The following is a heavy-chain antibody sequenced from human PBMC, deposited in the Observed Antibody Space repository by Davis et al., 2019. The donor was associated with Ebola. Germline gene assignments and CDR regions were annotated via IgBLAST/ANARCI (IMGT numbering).Heavy chain of an antibody. V-gene: IGHV4-34*01. CDR1: GGSFSGYY. D-gene: IGHD5-24*01. Sequence: MPSETLSLTCAVYGGSFSGYYWTWIRQPPGKGLEWIGEIHPSGSTNYNPSLESRLTISVDTAKNQFSLKLSSVTAADTALYFCSRGKDAYKSGMDWGQGTLVTVSS. J-gene: IGHJ4*02. CDR2: IHPSGST. CDR3: SRGKDAYKSGMD.